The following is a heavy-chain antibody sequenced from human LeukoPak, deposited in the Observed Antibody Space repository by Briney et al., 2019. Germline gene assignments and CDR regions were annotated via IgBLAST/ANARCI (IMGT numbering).Heavy chain of an antibody. Sequence: PGGSLRLSCAASGFTFSIYAMSWVRQAPGKGLEWVSVIYSGGSTYYADSVKGRFTISRDNYKNTLYLQMNSLRAEDTAVYYCARDHPRGSGSYWGQGTLVTVSS. CDR3: ARDHPRGSGSY. CDR1: GFTFSIYA. J-gene: IGHJ4*02. D-gene: IGHD3-22*01. V-gene: IGHV3-53*01. CDR2: IYSGGST.